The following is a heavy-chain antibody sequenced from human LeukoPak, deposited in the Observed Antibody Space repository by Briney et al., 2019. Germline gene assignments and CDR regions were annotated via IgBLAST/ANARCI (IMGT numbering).Heavy chain of an antibody. CDR1: GFTFSSYW. J-gene: IGHJ4*02. D-gene: IGHD3-10*01. V-gene: IGHV3-7*01. CDR2: IKPDGTEK. CDR3: ARGGTMVRGVIEYYFDY. Sequence: GGSLRLSCAASGFTFSSYWMCWVRQAPGKGLEWVANIKPDGTEKQYVDSVKGRLTISRDNAKNSLYLQMNSLRVDDTAVYYCARGGTMVRGVIEYYFDYWGQGTLVTVSS.